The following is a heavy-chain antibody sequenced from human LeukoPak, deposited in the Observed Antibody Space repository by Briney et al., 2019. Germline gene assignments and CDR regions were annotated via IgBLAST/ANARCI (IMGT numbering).Heavy chain of an antibody. CDR1: GGSISSGGYY. D-gene: IGHD3-10*01. J-gene: IGHJ6*02. CDR2: IYYSGST. CDR3: AREVGSNRWFGRDLDV. Sequence: KPSETLSLTCTVSGGSISSGGYYWSWIRQHPGKGLEWIGYIYYSGSTYYNPSLKSRVTISVDTSKNQFSLKLSSVTAADTAVYYCAREVGSNRWFGRDLDVWGQGTTVTVSS. V-gene: IGHV4-31*03.